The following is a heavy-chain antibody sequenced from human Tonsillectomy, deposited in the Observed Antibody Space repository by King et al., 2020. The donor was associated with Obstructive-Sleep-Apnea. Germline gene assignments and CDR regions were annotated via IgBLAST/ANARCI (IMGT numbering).Heavy chain of an antibody. D-gene: IGHD1-26*01. V-gene: IGHV5-51*01. CDR3: ARHRLGATTGWFHFDS. J-gene: IGHJ4*02. CDR2: LYPGGSDT. CDR1: GFSVNTYW. Sequence: QLVQSGAEVKKPGDSLKISCKGSGFSVNTYWIAWVRQMPGKGLEWMGLLYPGGSDTRYSPSFQGQVTMSAEIYIDTAYLEWSSLKASDTAMYYCARHRLGATTGWFHFDSWGQGTQVIVSS.